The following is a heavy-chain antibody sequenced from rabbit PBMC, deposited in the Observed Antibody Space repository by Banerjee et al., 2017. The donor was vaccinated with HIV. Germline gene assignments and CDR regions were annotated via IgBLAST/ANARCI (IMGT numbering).Heavy chain of an antibody. J-gene: IGHJ5*01. CDR1: GFDFSSYG. D-gene: IGHD3-1*01. V-gene: IGHV1S47*01. Sequence: QEQLVESGGGLVQPGGSLKLSCKASGFDFSSYGVSWVRQAPGKGLEWIGYIDPIFTSAYYASWVNGRFPISRENTQNTVSLQMNSLTAADTATYFCARGPPATTVEWLDLWGPGTLVTVS. CDR2: IDPIFTSA. CDR3: ARGPPATTVEWLDL.